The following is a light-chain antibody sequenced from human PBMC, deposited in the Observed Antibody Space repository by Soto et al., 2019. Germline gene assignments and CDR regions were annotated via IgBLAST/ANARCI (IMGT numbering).Light chain of an antibody. CDR1: QTISSW. CDR2: KAS. CDR3: QHCNSYSEA. J-gene: IGKJ1*01. Sequence: DVQIPESPSTLSGSAVARAPITCRASQTISSWLAWYQQKPGKAPKLLIYKASTLKSGVPSRFSGSGSGTEFTLTISSLKPDDFATYYCQHCNSYSEAFGQGTKVDIK. V-gene: IGKV1-5*03.